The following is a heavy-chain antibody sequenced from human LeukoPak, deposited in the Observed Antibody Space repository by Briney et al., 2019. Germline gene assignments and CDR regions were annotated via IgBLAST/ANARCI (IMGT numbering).Heavy chain of an antibody. V-gene: IGHV3-74*01. CDR2: INSDGSST. Sequence: GGSLGLSCAASGFTFSSYWMHWVRQAPGKGLVWVSRINSDGSSTSYADSVKGRFTISRDNAKNTLYLQMNSLRAEDTAVYYCARAARFCSSTSCYITPFKYWGQGTLVTVSS. CDR3: ARAARFCSSTSCYITPFKY. J-gene: IGHJ4*02. D-gene: IGHD2-2*02. CDR1: GFTFSSYW.